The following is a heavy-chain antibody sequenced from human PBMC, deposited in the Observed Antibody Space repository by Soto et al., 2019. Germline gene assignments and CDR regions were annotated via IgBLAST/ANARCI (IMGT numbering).Heavy chain of an antibody. J-gene: IGHJ4*02. CDR3: ASLTWALRGSYPGRPYFDY. D-gene: IGHD1-26*01. CDR1: GGSISSSSYY. Sequence: QLQLQESGPGLVKPSETLSLTCTVSGGSISSSSYYWGWIRQPPGKGLEWIGSIYYSGSTYYNPSLKSRVTISVDTSKNQFSLKLSSVTAADTAVYYCASLTWALRGSYPGRPYFDYWGQGTLVTVSS. V-gene: IGHV4-39*01. CDR2: IYYSGST.